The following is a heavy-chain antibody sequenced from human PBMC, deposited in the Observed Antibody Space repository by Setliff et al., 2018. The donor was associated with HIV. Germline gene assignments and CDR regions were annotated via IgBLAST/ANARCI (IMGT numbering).Heavy chain of an antibody. CDR1: GGPLTDHY. CDR2: VHHTGYL. D-gene: IGHD3-10*01. Sequence: SETLSLTCAVHGGPLTDHYWNRIRQSPGKGLEWIAEVHHTGYLNYNPSLKSRVTISVDPSKNQILLRLSSVTAADTAVYYCARLSGGMVPNYWGQGTLVTVSS. CDR3: ARLSGGMVPNY. J-gene: IGHJ4*02. V-gene: IGHV4-34*01.